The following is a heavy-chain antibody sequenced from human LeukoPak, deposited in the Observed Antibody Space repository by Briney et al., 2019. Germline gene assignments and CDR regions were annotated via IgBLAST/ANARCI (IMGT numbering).Heavy chain of an antibody. Sequence: SETLSLTCAVSGYSISSGYYWGWIRQPPGKGLEWIGSIYHSGTTHYNPSLKSRVTISVDTSKNQFSLKLSSVTAADTAIYYCARVLGGSSPFDHWGQGTLVTVSS. CDR3: ARVLGGSSPFDH. D-gene: IGHD1-26*01. CDR2: IYHSGTT. V-gene: IGHV4-38-2*01. J-gene: IGHJ4*02. CDR1: GYSISSGYY.